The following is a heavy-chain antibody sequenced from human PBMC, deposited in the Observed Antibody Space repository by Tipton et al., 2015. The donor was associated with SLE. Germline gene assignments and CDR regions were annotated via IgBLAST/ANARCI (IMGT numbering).Heavy chain of an antibody. CDR2: IFYSGGT. CDR1: GGSISSYY. J-gene: IGHJ4*02. CDR3: ARGARGYSYGSDEDFDS. Sequence: TLSLTCTVSGGSISSYYWSWIRQPPGKGLEWIGGIFYSGGTYYNPSLKSRVTISLDTSKNQFSLKLTSVTTADTAVYYCARGARGYSYGSDEDFDSWGQGILVTVSS. D-gene: IGHD5-18*01. V-gene: IGHV4-59*01.